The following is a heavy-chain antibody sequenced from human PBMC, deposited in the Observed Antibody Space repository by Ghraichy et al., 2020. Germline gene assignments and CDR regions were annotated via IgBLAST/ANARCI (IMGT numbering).Heavy chain of an antibody. J-gene: IGHJ4*02. D-gene: IGHD6-19*01. Sequence: GGSLRLSCAASGFTFSSYSMNWVRQAPGKGLEWVSSISSSSSYIYYADSVKGRFTISRDNAKNSLYLQMNSLRAEDTAVYYCARETLSSVSGSGWYKSTDYWGQGTLVTVSS. CDR3: ARETLSSVSGSGWYKSTDY. CDR1: GFTFSSYS. V-gene: IGHV3-21*01. CDR2: ISSSSSYI.